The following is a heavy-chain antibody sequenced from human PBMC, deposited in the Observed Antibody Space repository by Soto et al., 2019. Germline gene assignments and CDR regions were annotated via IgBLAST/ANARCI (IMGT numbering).Heavy chain of an antibody. D-gene: IGHD1-26*01. CDR3: AKDLGSGSYLFDAFDI. V-gene: IGHV3-30*18. CDR1: GFTFSNYG. CDR2: ISYDGSNK. Sequence: GGSLRLSCAASGFTFSNYGMHWVRQAPGKGLEWVAVISYDGSNKYYADSVKGRFTISRDNSKNTLYLQMNSLRAEDTAVYYCAKDLGSGSYLFDAFDIWGQGTMVTVSS. J-gene: IGHJ3*02.